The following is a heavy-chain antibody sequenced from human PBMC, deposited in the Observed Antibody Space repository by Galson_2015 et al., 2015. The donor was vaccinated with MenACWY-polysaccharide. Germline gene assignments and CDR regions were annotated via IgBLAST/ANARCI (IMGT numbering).Heavy chain of an antibody. V-gene: IGHV3-7*01. CDR2: IKQSGTEI. CDR3: ARARSWSGYFAFDF. J-gene: IGHJ3*01. CDR1: GFPFSGSW. Sequence: SLRLSCAASGFPFSGSWMTWIRQAPGKGLEWVATIKQSGTEIYYVDSLGGRFTVSRDNAKNSLYLQMNSLRDEDTAVYYCARARSWSGYFAFDFWGQGTMVTVSS. D-gene: IGHD3-3*01.